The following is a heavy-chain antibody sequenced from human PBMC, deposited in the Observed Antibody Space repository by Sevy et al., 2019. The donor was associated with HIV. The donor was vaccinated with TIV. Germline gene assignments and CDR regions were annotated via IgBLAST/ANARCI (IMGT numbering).Heavy chain of an antibody. J-gene: IGHJ4*02. Sequence: GGSLRLSCAASGFPFAKYSMSWLRQAPGKGLEWVSTFSFGCGRINYADSVKGRFTISRDDSKNTLYLQMNSLRAEDTATYFCAREGCTQPHDYWGQGTLVTVSS. V-gene: IGHV3-23*01. CDR2: FSFGCGRI. CDR1: GFPFAKYS. CDR3: AREGCTQPHDY.